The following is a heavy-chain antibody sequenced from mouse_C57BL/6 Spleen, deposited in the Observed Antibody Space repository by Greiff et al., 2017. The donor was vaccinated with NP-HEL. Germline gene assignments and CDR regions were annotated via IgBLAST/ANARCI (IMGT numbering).Heavy chain of an antibody. Sequence: DVHLVESGGGLVKPGGSLKLSCAASGFTFSDYGMHWVRQAPEKGLEWVAYISSGSSTIYYADTVKGRFTISRDNAKNTLFLQMTSLRSEDTAMYDCARPYGSRTPWFAYWGQGTLVTVSA. V-gene: IGHV5-17*01. CDR1: GFTFSDYG. D-gene: IGHD1-1*01. CDR3: ARPYGSRTPWFAY. CDR2: ISSGSSTI. J-gene: IGHJ3*01.